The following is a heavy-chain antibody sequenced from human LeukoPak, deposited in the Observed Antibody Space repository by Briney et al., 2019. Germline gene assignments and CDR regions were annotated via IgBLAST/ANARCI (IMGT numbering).Heavy chain of an antibody. CDR3: ARERYGGYGRGWFDP. CDR2: ISWNSGSI. D-gene: IGHD5-12*01. V-gene: IGHV3-9*03. CDR1: GFTFHDYA. Sequence: GGSLRLSCAASGFTFHDYAMHWVRQAPGKGLEWVSGISWNSGSIGYADSVKGRFTISRDNAKNSLYLQMNSLRADDMALYYCARERYGGYGRGWFDPWGQGTLVTVSS. J-gene: IGHJ5*02.